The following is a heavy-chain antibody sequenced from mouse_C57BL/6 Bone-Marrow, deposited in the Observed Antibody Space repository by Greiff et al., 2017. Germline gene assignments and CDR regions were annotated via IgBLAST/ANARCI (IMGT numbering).Heavy chain of an antibody. V-gene: IGHV1-59*01. J-gene: IGHJ2*01. Sequence: VQLQQPGAELVRPGTSVKLSCKASGYTFTSYWMHWVKQRPGQGLEWIGVIDPSDSYTNYNQKFKGKATLTVDPSSSTAYMQLSSLTSEDSAVYYCARHYYDYDDFDYWGQGTTLTVSS. CDR1: GYTFTSYW. CDR3: ARHYYDYDDFDY. D-gene: IGHD2-4*01. CDR2: IDPSDSYT.